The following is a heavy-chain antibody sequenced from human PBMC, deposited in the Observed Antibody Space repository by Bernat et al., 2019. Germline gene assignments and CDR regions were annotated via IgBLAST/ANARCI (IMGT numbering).Heavy chain of an antibody. J-gene: IGHJ4*02. CDR1: GFTFSSYW. D-gene: IGHD2-2*01. V-gene: IGHV3-74*01. CDR2: INRDGSIT. Sequence: EVQLVESGGGLVQPGGSLRLSCAASGFTFSSYWMHWVRQAPGKGLVWVARINRDGSITTYADSVRGRFTTSRDNAKNTLFLQMTSLTAEDTAVYYCAKEVGARGPFDYWGQGTLVTVSS. CDR3: AKEVGARGPFDY.